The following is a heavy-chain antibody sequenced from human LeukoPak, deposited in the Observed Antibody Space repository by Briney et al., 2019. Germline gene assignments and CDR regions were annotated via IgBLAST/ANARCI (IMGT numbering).Heavy chain of an antibody. J-gene: IGHJ4*02. CDR3: ARATGFSSGCYRYFDY. D-gene: IGHD6-19*01. CDR1: GGSISSSSYY. Sequence: SETLSLTCSVSGGSISSSSYYWGWIRQPPGKGLEWFGSIFYSGSTCYNASLQSRVTMSVDTSKNQFSLKLTSVTAADTAVYYCARATGFSSGCYRYFDYWGQGTLVTVSS. CDR2: IFYSGST. V-gene: IGHV4-39*01.